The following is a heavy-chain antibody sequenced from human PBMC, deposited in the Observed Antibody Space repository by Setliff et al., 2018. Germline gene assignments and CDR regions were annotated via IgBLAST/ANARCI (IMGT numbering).Heavy chain of an antibody. V-gene: IGHV4-39*07. CDR1: GGSISSSSYY. J-gene: IGHJ5*02. CDR3: ARGVYCSSTSCSPGLNWFDP. D-gene: IGHD2-2*01. CDR2: IYYSGST. Sequence: SETLSLTCTVSGGSISSSSYYWGWIRQPPGKGLEWIGSIYYSGSTYYNPSLKSRVTISVDTSKNQFSLKLSSVTAADTAVYYCARGVYCSSTSCSPGLNWFDPWGQGTPVTVSS.